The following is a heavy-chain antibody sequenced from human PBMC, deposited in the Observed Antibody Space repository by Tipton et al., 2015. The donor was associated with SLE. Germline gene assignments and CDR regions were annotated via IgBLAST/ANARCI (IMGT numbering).Heavy chain of an antibody. Sequence: TLSLTCNVSGYSIRNGYYWGWIRQAPGKGLEWTGTIHHSGITYYNPSLKSRVTISVDTSKNQFSLKLTSVTAADTAVYYCARWIPLTGINVWGQGATVTVSS. J-gene: IGHJ6*02. D-gene: IGHD5-18*01. CDR1: GYSIRNGYY. CDR2: IHHSGIT. V-gene: IGHV4-38-2*02. CDR3: ARWIPLTGINV.